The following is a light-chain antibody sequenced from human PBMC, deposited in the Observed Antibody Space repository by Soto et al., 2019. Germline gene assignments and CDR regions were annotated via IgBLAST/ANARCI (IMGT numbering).Light chain of an antibody. CDR2: DTS. CDR3: LQHNSYPYT. V-gene: IGKV1-17*03. Sequence: DVQMIQSPSAMSASVGDRVTITCRASQDISRFVAWFQQKPGKAPERLIYDTSTLQVGVPSRFSGGGSGTEFTLAISGLQPDDSATYYCLQHNSYPYTFGQGTNLEIK. J-gene: IGKJ2*01. CDR1: QDISRF.